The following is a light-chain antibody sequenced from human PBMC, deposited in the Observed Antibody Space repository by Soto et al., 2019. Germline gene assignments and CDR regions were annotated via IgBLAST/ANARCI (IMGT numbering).Light chain of an antibody. J-gene: IGLJ2*01. CDR3: CSYAGTYSPV. V-gene: IGLV2-11*01. CDR1: SSDVGAYNF. Sequence: QSALTQPPSVSWSPGQSVTISCTGTSSDVGAYNFVSWYQQYPGKAPKLIIFDVSARPSGVPDRFSGSKSGNTASLTISGLQADDEADYYCCSYAGTYSPVLGGGTKLTVL. CDR2: DVS.